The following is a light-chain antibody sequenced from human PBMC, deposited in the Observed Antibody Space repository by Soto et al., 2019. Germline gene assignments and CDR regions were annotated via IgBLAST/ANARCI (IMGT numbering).Light chain of an antibody. V-gene: IGKV1-5*01. J-gene: IGKJ2*01. CDR2: DAS. Sequence: DIQMTQSPSTLSASVGDRVTITCRASQSISSWLAWYQQKPEKAPKLLIYDASSLESGVPSRFSGSGSGTEISLTMSSLQPDDFAACYEQQYNSYAYTFGQGTKLEIK. CDR1: QSISSW. CDR3: QQYNSYAYT.